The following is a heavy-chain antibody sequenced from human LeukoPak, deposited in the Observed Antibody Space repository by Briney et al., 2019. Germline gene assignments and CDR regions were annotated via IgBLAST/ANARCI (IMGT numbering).Heavy chain of an antibody. Sequence: PPETLSLTCTVSGGSISSGSYYWSWIRQPAGKGLEWIGRIYTSGSTNYNPSLKSRVTISVDTSKNQFSLKLSSVTAADTAVYYCARCSYYYYMDVWGKGTTVTISS. V-gene: IGHV4-61*02. CDR3: ARCSYYYYMDV. D-gene: IGHD3-10*02. CDR2: IYTSGST. CDR1: GGSISSGSYY. J-gene: IGHJ6*03.